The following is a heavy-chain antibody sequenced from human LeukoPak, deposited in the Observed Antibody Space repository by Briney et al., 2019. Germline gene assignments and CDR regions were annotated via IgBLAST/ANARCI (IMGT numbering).Heavy chain of an antibody. D-gene: IGHD1-1*01. CDR3: ARHVADNWNDNDAFDI. Sequence: PSGTLSLTCAVSGGSISSSNWWSWVRQPPGKGLEWIGYIYYSGSTNYNPSLKSRVTISVDTSKNQFSLKLSSVTAADTAVYYCARHVADNWNDNDAFDIWGQGTMVTVSS. J-gene: IGHJ3*02. CDR1: GGSISSSNW. CDR2: IYYSGST. V-gene: IGHV4-4*02.